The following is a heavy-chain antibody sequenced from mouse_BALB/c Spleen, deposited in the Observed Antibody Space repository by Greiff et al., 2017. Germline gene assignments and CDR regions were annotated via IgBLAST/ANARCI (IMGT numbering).Heavy chain of an antibody. CDR3: TRGDYDYDDFDY. CDR1: GYTFTSYW. Sequence: EVQLQQSGTVLARPGASVKMSCKASGYTFTSYWMHWVKQRPGQGLEWIGAIYPGNSDTSYNQKFKGKAKLTAVTSTSTAYMELSSLTNEDSAVYYCTRGDYDYDDFDYWGQGTTLTVSS. V-gene: IGHV1-5*01. J-gene: IGHJ2*01. CDR2: IYPGNSDT. D-gene: IGHD2-4*01.